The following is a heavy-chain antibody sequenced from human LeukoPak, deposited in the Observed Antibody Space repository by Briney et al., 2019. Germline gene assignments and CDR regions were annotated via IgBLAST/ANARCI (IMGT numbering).Heavy chain of an antibody. CDR1: GFTFSSYS. V-gene: IGHV3-21*01. D-gene: IGHD2-21*02. CDR3: ARQSSAYCGGDCYWASYYYYYYMDV. J-gene: IGHJ6*03. CDR2: ISSSSSYI. Sequence: GGSLRLSCAASGFTFSSYSMNWVRQAPGKGLEWVSSISSSSSYIYYADSVEGRFTISRDNAKNSLYLQVNSLKAEDTAVYYCARQSSAYCGGDCYWASYYYYYYMDVWGKGTTVTVSS.